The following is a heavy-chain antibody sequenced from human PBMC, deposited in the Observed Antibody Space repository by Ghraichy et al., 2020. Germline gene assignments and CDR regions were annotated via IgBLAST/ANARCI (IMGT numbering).Heavy chain of an antibody. D-gene: IGHD3-10*02. Sequence: GGSLRLSCVASGFTFSDYWMTWVRQAPGKGLEWVGDIKQDGSEIKYVDSVRGRFTISRDNARNSVYLQMNSLRADDTGVYCCARDVRWFDYWGQGTLVGVSS. CDR2: IKQDGSEI. J-gene: IGHJ4*02. CDR1: GFTFSDYW. V-gene: IGHV3-7*01. CDR3: ARDVRWFDY.